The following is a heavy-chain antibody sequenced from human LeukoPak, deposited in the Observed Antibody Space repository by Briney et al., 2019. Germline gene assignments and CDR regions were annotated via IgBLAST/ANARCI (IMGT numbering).Heavy chain of an antibody. CDR1: GFTFSSYS. Sequence: GGSLRLSCAASGFTFSSYSMNWVRQAPGKGLEWVSSISSSSSYIYYADSVKGRFTISRDNAKNSLYLQMNSLRAEDTAVYYCARDRGGYYYDSSGYYTFDYWGQGTLVTVSS. CDR3: ARDRGGYYYDSSGYYTFDY. J-gene: IGHJ4*02. V-gene: IGHV3-21*01. D-gene: IGHD3-22*01. CDR2: ISSSSSYI.